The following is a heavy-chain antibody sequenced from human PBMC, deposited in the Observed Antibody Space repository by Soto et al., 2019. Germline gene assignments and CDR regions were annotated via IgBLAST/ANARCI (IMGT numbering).Heavy chain of an antibody. V-gene: IGHV3-74*01. CDR2: INGDGRST. J-gene: IGHJ4*02. Sequence: PGGSLRLSCAASGFTFSSYWMHWVRQAPGKGLGWVSRINGDGRSTSYADSVKGRFTISRDNAKNTLYLQMNSLRAEDTALYYCVRAGNSFYFDNSGYFFWGQGT. CDR3: VRAGNSFYFDNSGYFF. D-gene: IGHD3-22*01. CDR1: GFTFSSYW.